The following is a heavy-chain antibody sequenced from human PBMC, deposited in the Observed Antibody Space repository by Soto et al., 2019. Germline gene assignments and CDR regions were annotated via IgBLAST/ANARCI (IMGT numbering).Heavy chain of an antibody. CDR3: AKDSAYGSGSYRASNFDWSQQKNWFDP. Sequence: PGGSLRLSCAASGFTFDDYAMHWVRQAQGKGLEWVSGISWNSGSIGYADSVKGRLTISRDNAKNSLYLQMNSLRAEDTALYYCAKDSAYGSGSYRASNFDWSQQKNWFDPWGQGTLVTVSS. J-gene: IGHJ5*02. V-gene: IGHV3-9*01. CDR1: GFTFDDYA. D-gene: IGHD3-10*01. CDR2: ISWNSGSI.